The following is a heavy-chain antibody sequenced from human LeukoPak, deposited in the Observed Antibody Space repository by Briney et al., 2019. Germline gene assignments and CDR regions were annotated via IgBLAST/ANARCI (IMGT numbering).Heavy chain of an antibody. CDR2: IKSTTDGGTA. CDR3: SPDPRYHDRSGHPIDY. Sequence: PGGSLRLSCAASGFTFSTAWMTWVRQAPGKGLEWVGRIKSTTDGGTADYAAPLKGRFTISRDDSKNTLYLQMHSLRTEDTAVYYCSPDPRYHDRSGHPIDYWGQGTLVTVSS. D-gene: IGHD3-22*01. J-gene: IGHJ4*02. V-gene: IGHV3-15*01. CDR1: GFTFSTAW.